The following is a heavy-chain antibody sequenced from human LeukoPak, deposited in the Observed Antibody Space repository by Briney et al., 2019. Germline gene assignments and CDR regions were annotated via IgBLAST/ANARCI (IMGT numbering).Heavy chain of an antibody. CDR2: ISGSGGST. V-gene: IGHV3-23*01. Sequence: HPGGSLRLSCAASGFTFSSYAMSWVRQAPGKGLEWVSAISGSGGSTYYADSVKGRFTISRDNAKNSLYLQMNSLRAEDTAVYYCARGVYCSSTSCYTARGGLLFDPWGQGTLVTVSS. CDR3: ARGVYCSSTSCYTARGGLLFDP. D-gene: IGHD2-2*02. J-gene: IGHJ5*02. CDR1: GFTFSSYA.